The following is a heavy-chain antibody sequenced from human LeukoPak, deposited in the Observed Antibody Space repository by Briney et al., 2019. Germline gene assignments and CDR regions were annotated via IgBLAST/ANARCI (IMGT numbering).Heavy chain of an antibody. J-gene: IGHJ4*02. CDR3: ARVKVAVDTAMVFDY. CDR2: IYSGGST. D-gene: IGHD5-18*01. Sequence: GGSLRLSCAASGFTVSSNYMSWVRQAPGKGLEWVSVIYSGGSTYYADSVKGRFTISRDNSKNTLYLQMNSLRAEGTAVYYCARVKVAVDTAMVFDYWGQGTLVTVSS. CDR1: GFTVSSNY. V-gene: IGHV3-53*01.